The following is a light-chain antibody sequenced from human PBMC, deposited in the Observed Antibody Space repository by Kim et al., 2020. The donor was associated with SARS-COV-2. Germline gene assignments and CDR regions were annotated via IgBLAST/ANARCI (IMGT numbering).Light chain of an antibody. V-gene: IGKV1-9*01. CDR2: AAS. J-gene: IGKJ1*01. Sequence: DIQLTQSPSFLSASVGDRVTITCRASQGISSYLAWYQQKPVKAPNLLIYAASTLQSGVPSRFSGGGSGTTFTLTISSLQPEDSATYYSQHVSSYPPEFGPGTKVDIK. CDR1: QGISSY. CDR3: QHVSSYPPE.